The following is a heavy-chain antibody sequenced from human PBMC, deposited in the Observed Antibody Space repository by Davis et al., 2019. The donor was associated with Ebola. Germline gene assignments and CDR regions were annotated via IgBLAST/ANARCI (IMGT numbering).Heavy chain of an antibody. CDR2: IVVGSGNT. Sequence: SVKVSCKASGFTFTSSAVQWVRQARGQRLEWIGWIVVGSGNTNYAQKFQERVTITRDMSTSTAYMELSSLRSDDTAVYYCAAVRITMIVVDSDWYFDLWGRGTLVTVSS. D-gene: IGHD3-22*01. J-gene: IGHJ2*01. CDR3: AAVRITMIVVDSDWYFDL. CDR1: GFTFTSSA. V-gene: IGHV1-58*01.